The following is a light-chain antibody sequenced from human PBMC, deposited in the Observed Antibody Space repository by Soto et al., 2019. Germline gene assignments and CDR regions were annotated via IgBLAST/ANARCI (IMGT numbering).Light chain of an antibody. J-gene: IGLJ1*01. CDR1: SSDVGGYNY. CDR3: TSYAGSNNLYV. Sequence: QSVLTQPPSASGSPGQSVTISCTGTSSDVGGYNYVSWYQQHPGKAPKPMIYEVSKRPSGVPDRFSGSKSGNTASLTVSGLQAEDEADYYCTSYAGSNNLYVFVTGYKVT. CDR2: EVS. V-gene: IGLV2-8*01.